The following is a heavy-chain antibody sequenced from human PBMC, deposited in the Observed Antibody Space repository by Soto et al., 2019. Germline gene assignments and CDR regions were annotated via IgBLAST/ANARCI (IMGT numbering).Heavy chain of an antibody. CDR3: ARGGEYFLH. J-gene: IGHJ1*01. Sequence: QVQLVQSGAEVKKPGASVKVSCKASGYTFTSYVVSWLRQAPGQGLEWMGWISAYNGNTKYAQNFQGRVTMTTDTPTSTAYMELRSLGSDDTAVYYGARGGEYFLHWGQGALVTVSS. V-gene: IGHV1-18*01. CDR1: GYTFTSYV. CDR2: ISAYNGNT.